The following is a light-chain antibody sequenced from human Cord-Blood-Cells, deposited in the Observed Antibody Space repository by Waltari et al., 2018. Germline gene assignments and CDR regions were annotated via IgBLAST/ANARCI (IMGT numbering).Light chain of an antibody. CDR3: QQYGSSFT. J-gene: IGKJ3*01. CDR1: QSVSSTY. Sequence: EIVLTQSPGTLSLSPGERATLSCRASQSVSSTYLAWYQQKPGQAPRLLIYGTSSRATGSPDRCSGSGSGTDFTLTISRLEPEDFAVYYCQQYGSSFTFGPVTKVDIK. CDR2: GTS. V-gene: IGKV3-20*01.